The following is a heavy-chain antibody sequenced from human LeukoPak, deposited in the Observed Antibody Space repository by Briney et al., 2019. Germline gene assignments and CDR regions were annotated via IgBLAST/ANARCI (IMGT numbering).Heavy chain of an antibody. D-gene: IGHD3-9*01. CDR3: ARRRDILTGFYPLDY. CDR2: INHSGST. V-gene: IGHV4-34*01. Sequence: PSETLSLTCAVYGGSFSGYYWSWIRQPPGKGLEWIGEINHSGSTNYNPSLKSRVTISVDTSKNQFSLKLSSVTAADTAVYYCARRRDILTGFYPLDYWGQGTLVTVSS. CDR1: GGSFSGYY. J-gene: IGHJ4*02.